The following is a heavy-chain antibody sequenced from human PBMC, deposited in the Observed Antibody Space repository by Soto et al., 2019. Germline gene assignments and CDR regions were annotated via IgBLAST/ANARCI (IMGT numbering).Heavy chain of an antibody. J-gene: IGHJ4*02. Sequence: SETLSLTCTVSGGSISSGGYYWNWIRQHPGKGLEWIGYIYYIGSTYYNPSLKSRVTISLDTSKNQFSLKLSSVTAAGTAVYYCAVDGARIGYWGPGTLVTVSS. CDR2: IYYIGST. D-gene: IGHD2-15*01. CDR1: GGSISSGGYY. CDR3: AVDGARIGY. V-gene: IGHV4-31*03.